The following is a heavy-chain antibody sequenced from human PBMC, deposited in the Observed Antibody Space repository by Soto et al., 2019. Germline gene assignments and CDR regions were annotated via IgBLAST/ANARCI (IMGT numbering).Heavy chain of an antibody. CDR2: ISYDGSNK. CDR1: GSTFSSYA. Sequence: QVQLVESGGGVVQPGRSLRLSCAASGSTFSSYAMHWVRQAPGKGLEWVAVISYDGSNKYYADSVKGRFTISRDNSKNTLYLQMNSLRAEDTAVYYCARDFLGSFDYWGQGTLVTVSS. V-gene: IGHV3-30-3*01. CDR3: ARDFLGSFDY. J-gene: IGHJ4*02. D-gene: IGHD2-15*01.